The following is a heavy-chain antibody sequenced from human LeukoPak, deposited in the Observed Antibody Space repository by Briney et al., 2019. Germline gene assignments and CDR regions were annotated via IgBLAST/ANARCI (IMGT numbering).Heavy chain of an antibody. CDR3: ARVPYYFDY. D-gene: IGHD1-1*01. V-gene: IGHV4-34*01. J-gene: IGHJ4*02. CDR1: GGSFSGYY. CDR2: INHSGST. Sequence: PSETLSLTCAVYGGSFSGYYWSWIRQPPGKGLEWIGEINHSGSTNYNPSLKSRVTISVNTSKNQLSLKLSSVTAADTAVYYCARVPYYFDYWGQGTLVTVSS.